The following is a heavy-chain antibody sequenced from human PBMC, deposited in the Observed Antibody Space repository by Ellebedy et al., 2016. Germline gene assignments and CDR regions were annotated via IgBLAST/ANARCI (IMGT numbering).Heavy chain of an antibody. CDR2: IYYSGST. J-gene: IGHJ4*02. V-gene: IGHV4-61*08. Sequence: GSLRLXCTVSGGSISSGGYYWSWIRQPPGKGLEWIGYIYYSGSTNYNPSLKSRVTISVDTSKNQFSLKLSSVTAADTAVYYCARALGGSPNDYWGQGTLVTVSS. D-gene: IGHD2-15*01. CDR1: GGSISSGGYY. CDR3: ARALGGSPNDY.